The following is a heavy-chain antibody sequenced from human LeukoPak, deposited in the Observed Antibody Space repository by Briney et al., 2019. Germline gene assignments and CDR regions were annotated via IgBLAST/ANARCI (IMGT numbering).Heavy chain of an antibody. CDR1: GFTFSSYG. D-gene: IGHD6-13*01. J-gene: IGHJ4*02. V-gene: IGHV3-30*02. CDR2: IRYDGSNK. Sequence: GGSLRLSCAASGFTFSSYGMHWVRQAPGKGLEWAAFIRYDGSNKYYADSVKGRFTISIDNSKNTLYLQMNSLRAEDTAVYYCAGYSSSWYYRPLNYSDYWGQGTLVTVSS. CDR3: AGYSSSWYYRPLNYSDY.